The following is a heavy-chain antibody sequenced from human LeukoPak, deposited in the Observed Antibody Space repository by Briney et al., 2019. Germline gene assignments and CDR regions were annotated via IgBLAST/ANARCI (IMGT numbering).Heavy chain of an antibody. J-gene: IGHJ4*02. V-gene: IGHV3-23*01. D-gene: IGHD3-10*01. CDR2: ISGSGGST. Sequence: PGGSLRLSCAASGFTFGSYAMSWVRQAPGKGLEWVSAISGSGGSTYYADSVKGRFTISRDNSKNTLYLQMNSLRAEGTAVYYCAKGRSLWSPFDYWGQGTLVTVSS. CDR1: GFTFGSYA. CDR3: AKGRSLWSPFDY.